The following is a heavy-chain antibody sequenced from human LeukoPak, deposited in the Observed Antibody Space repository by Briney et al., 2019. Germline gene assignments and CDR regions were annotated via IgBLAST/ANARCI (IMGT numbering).Heavy chain of an antibody. CDR1: GGSISSYD. J-gene: IGHJ5*02. CDR2: VYYSGIT. V-gene: IGHV4-59*08. CDR3: ARLLGWSGPINWFDP. D-gene: IGHD3-3*01. Sequence: SETLSLTCTVSGGSISSYDWSWIRQPPGKGLEWIGYVYYSGITNYNPSLKSRVTISVGTSKNHFSLKLTSVTAADTAVYYCARLLGWSGPINWFDPWGRGTLVTVSS.